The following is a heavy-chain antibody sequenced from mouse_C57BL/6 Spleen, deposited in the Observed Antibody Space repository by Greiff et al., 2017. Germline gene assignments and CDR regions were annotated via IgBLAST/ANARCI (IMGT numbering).Heavy chain of an antibody. CDR2: IDPSDSYT. CDR3: ARSGYGSDHDLYFGV. J-gene: IGHJ1*03. CDR1: GYTFTSYW. Sequence: VQLQQPGAELVRPGTSVKLSCTASGYTFTSYWMHWVQQRPGQGLEWIGVIDPSDSYTNYTQKFKGKATLSVDTSPSTAYLQLSSLTSEDSAVYYCARSGYGSDHDLYFGVWGTGATVAVAS. D-gene: IGHD1-1*01. V-gene: IGHV1-59*01.